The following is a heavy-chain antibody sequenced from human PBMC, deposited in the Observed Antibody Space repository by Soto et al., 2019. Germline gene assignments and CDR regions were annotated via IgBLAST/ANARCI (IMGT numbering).Heavy chain of an antibody. CDR2: IYYRGST. CDR1: GGSISSSTYY. CDR3: ARHGGFSSSKNWFDP. V-gene: IGHV4-39*01. D-gene: IGHD6-13*01. J-gene: IGHJ5*02. Sequence: ETLSLTCTVSGGSISSSTYYWVWIRQPPGKGLEWIGNIYYRGSTYYNPSLKSRVTMTVDTSKNQFSLKLSSVTAADTAVYYCARHGGFSSSKNWFDPWGPGTRVTVSS.